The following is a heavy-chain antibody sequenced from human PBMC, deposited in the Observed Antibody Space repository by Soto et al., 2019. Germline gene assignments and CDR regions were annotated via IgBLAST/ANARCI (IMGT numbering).Heavy chain of an antibody. V-gene: IGHV3-48*02. CDR2: ISSSSSTI. J-gene: IGHJ3*02. D-gene: IGHD3-22*01. CDR1: GFTFSSYS. CDR3: ARTHHYYDSSGYPGAFDI. Sequence: GGSLRLSCAASGFTFSSYSMNWVRQAPGKGLEWVSYISSSSSTIYYADSVKGRFTISRDNAKNSLYLQMNSLRDEDTAVYYCARTHHYYDSSGYPGAFDIWGQGTMVTVSS.